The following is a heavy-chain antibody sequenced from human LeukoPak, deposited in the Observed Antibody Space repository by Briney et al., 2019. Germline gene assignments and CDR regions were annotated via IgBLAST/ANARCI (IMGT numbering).Heavy chain of an antibody. CDR3: ARVDGGSDY. Sequence: GSLRLSCAASGFTFSSYAMSWVRQAPGKGLEWVSVIYSGGSTYYADSVKGRFTISRDNSKNTLYLQMNSLRAEDTAVYYCARVDGGSDYWGQGTLVTVSS. V-gene: IGHV3-66*02. D-gene: IGHD4-23*01. CDR2: IYSGGST. CDR1: GFTFSSYA. J-gene: IGHJ4*02.